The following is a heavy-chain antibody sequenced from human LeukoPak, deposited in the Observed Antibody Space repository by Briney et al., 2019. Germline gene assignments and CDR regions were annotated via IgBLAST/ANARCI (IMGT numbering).Heavy chain of an antibody. Sequence: ASVKVSCKASGYTFTGYYMHWVRQAPGQGLEWMGWINPNSGGTNYAQKFQGRVTMTRDTSISTAYMELRSLRSDDTAVYYCARVPEDVYYDSSGYYFDYWGRGTLVTVSS. J-gene: IGHJ4*02. CDR1: GYTFTGYY. D-gene: IGHD3-22*01. V-gene: IGHV1-2*02. CDR3: ARVPEDVYYDSSGYYFDY. CDR2: INPNSGGT.